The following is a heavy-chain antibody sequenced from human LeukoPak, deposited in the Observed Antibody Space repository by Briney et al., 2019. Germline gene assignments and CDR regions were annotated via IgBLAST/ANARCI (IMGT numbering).Heavy chain of an antibody. CDR3: AKDPGYCSGGSCYSGYFQH. D-gene: IGHD2-15*01. CDR1: GFTVSSNY. CDR2: IRYDGSNK. Sequence: GGSLRLSCAASGFTVSSNYMSWVRQAPGKGLEWVAFIRYDGSNKYYADSVKGRFTISRDNSKNTLYLQMNSLRAEDTAVYYCAKDPGYCSGGSCYSGYFQHWGQGTLVTVSS. J-gene: IGHJ1*01. V-gene: IGHV3-30*02.